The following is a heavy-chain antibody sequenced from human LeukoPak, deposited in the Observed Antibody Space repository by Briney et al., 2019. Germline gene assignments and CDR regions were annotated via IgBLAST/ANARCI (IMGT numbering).Heavy chain of an antibody. CDR1: GLTFSTSG. J-gene: IGHJ4*02. CDR2: IGPTGFDR. CDR3: ATETNGRHYDY. Sequence: GGSLRLSCTTSGLTFSTSGFNWVRQAPGKGLEWVASIGPTGFDRYHADSIKGRFTISRDNTNNFLYLQMDSLRAEDTAVYYCATETNGRHYDYWGQGTLLTVSS. D-gene: IGHD1-14*01. V-gene: IGHV3-21*06.